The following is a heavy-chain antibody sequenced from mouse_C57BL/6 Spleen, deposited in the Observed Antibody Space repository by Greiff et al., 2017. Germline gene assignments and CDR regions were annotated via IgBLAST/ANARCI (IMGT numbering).Heavy chain of an antibody. V-gene: IGHV1-64*01. J-gene: IGHJ1*03. Sequence: VKLQQPGAELVKPGASVKLSCKASGYTFTSYWLHWVKQRPGQGLEWIGMIHPNSGSTNYNEKFKSKATLTVDKSSSTAYMQLSSLTSEDSAVYYCAREGDWYFDVWGTGTTVTVSS. CDR2: IHPNSGST. CDR1: GYTFTSYW. CDR3: AREGDWYFDV.